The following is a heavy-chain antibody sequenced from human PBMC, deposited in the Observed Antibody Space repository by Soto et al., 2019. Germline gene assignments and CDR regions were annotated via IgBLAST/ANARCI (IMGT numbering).Heavy chain of an antibody. V-gene: IGHV3-23*01. CDR1: GFTFSSYA. CDR3: VKVMERWLQSSFGY. J-gene: IGHJ4*02. CDR2: ISDSGVST. Sequence: GGSLRLSGAGSGFTFSSYAMSWVRQAPWKGLEWVSAISDSGVSTYYADSVKGRFTISRDNSKNTPYLQMNSLRAEDTALYYCVKVMERWLQSSFGYWGQGTLVTLCS. D-gene: IGHD5-12*01.